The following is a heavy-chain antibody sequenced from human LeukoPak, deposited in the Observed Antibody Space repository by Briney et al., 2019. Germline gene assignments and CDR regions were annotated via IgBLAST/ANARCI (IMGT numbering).Heavy chain of an antibody. CDR3: ARGGSHGY. J-gene: IGHJ4*02. CDR2: IKPDGSEK. D-gene: IGHD1-26*01. Sequence: GGSLRLSCATSGLTFSSYWMSWVRQAPGKGLEWVANIKPDGSEKNYVDSVKGRFTISRDNAKNSLYLQMNILRAEDTAVYYSARGGSHGYWGQGTLVTVSS. V-gene: IGHV3-7*01. CDR1: GLTFSSYW.